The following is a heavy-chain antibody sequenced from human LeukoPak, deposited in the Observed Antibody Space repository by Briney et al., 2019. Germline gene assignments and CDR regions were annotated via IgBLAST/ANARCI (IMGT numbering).Heavy chain of an antibody. D-gene: IGHD3-10*01. CDR2: ISVSGGST. Sequence: GSLRLSCAASRLTFSSYGMSWVRQAPGKGLEWVSGISVSGGSTYYADSVKGRFTISRDNSKNTLYLQMNSLRAEDTAVYYCAKRRVRYGSGRSALDYWGQGTLVTVSS. CDR3: AKRRVRYGSGRSALDY. CDR1: RLTFSSYG. V-gene: IGHV3-23*01. J-gene: IGHJ4*02.